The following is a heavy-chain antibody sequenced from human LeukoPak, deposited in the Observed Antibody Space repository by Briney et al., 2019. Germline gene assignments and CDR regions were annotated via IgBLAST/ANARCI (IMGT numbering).Heavy chain of an antibody. D-gene: IGHD6-19*01. CDR2: ISYDGSNK. CDR1: GFTFSSYG. J-gene: IGHJ5*02. V-gene: IGHV3-30*03. CDR3: ARDTVSRLVRTFNWFDP. Sequence: GGSLRLSCAASGFTFSSYGMHWVRQAPGKGLEWVAVISYDGSNKYYADSVKGRFTISRDNSKNTLYLQMNSLRAEDTAVYYCARDTVSRLVRTFNWFDPWGQGTLVTVSS.